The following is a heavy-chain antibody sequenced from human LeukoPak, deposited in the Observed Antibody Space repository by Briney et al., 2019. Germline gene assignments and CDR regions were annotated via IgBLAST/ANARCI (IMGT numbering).Heavy chain of an antibody. CDR3: ARVGQSDY. V-gene: IGHV1-2*02. CDR2: INPNSGGT. Sequence: ASVEVSCKASGYTFTDYYIHWVRQAPGQGLEWMGWINPNSGGTNYPQKFQGRVTMTRDTSISTAYMELSRLRSDDTAMYYCARVGQSDYWGQGTPVTVSS. J-gene: IGHJ4*02. CDR1: GYTFTDYY. D-gene: IGHD5-24*01.